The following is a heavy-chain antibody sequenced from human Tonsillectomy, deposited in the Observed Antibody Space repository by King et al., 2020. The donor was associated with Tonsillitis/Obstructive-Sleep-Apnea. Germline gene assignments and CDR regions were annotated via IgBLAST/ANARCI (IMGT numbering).Heavy chain of an antibody. CDR3: VKSASTVTSRHFDL. Sequence: VQLVESGGGLVQPGGSLRLSCSASGFTFSSYAMHLVRQAPGKGLEYVSAISSNGGSTYYADSVKGRFTISRDNSKNTLYLQMSSLRAEDTAVYYCVKSASTVTSRHFDLWGRGTLVTVSS. J-gene: IGHJ2*01. CDR2: ISSNGGST. D-gene: IGHD4-17*01. V-gene: IGHV3-64D*06. CDR1: GFTFSSYA.